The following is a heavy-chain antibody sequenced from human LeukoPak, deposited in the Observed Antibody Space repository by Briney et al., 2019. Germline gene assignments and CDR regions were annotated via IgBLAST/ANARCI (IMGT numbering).Heavy chain of an antibody. CDR3: ARVGIVVVPAADPDY. CDR2: ISAYNGNT. V-gene: IGHV1-18*01. Sequence: ASVKVSCKASVYTFTSYGISWVRQAPGQGLEWMGWISAYNGNTNYAQKLQGRVTMTTDTSTSTAYMELRSLRSDDTAVYYCARVGIVVVPAADPDYWGQGTLVTVSS. D-gene: IGHD2-2*01. J-gene: IGHJ4*02. CDR1: VYTFTSYG.